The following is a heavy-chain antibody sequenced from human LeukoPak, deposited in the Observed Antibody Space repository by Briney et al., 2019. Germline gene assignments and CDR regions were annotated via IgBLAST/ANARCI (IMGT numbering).Heavy chain of an antibody. Sequence: GGSLRLSCAASGFTFSSYAMHWVRQAPGKGLEWVAVISYDGSNKYYADSVKGRFTISRDNSKNTLYLQMNSLRAEDTAVYYCARPPAPSGSYYDYYYGMDVWGQGTTVTVSS. CDR2: ISYDGSNK. J-gene: IGHJ6*02. V-gene: IGHV3-30-3*01. CDR3: ARPPAPSGSYYDYYYGMDV. D-gene: IGHD3-10*01. CDR1: GFTFSSYA.